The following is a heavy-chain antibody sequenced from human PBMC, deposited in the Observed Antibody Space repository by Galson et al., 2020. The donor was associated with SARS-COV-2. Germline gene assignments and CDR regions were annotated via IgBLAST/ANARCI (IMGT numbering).Heavy chain of an antibody. Sequence: GDSLKISCSASGFSVTSNYMTWVRQAPGKGLEWVSHYYSGGSTYYADSVKGRFTISRDNSKNTLYLQMNSLTVQDTAVYYCARIRVGSTDRFDPWGQGTLVTVSS. CDR3: ARIRVGSTDRFDP. J-gene: IGHJ5*02. CDR1: GFSVTSNY. D-gene: IGHD1-26*01. V-gene: IGHV3-53*01. CDR2: YYSGGST.